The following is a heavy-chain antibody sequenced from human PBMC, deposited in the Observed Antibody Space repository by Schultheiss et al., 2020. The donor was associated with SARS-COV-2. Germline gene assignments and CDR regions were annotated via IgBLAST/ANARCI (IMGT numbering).Heavy chain of an antibody. V-gene: IGHV3-48*04. Sequence: GGSLRLSCAASGFTFSSYSMNWVRQAPGKGLEWVSYISSSSSTIYYADSVKGRFTISRDNAKNSLYLQMNSLRAEDTAVYYCARGYYYDSSGYYYFNAFDIWGQGTMVTVSS. CDR1: GFTFSSYS. D-gene: IGHD3-22*01. CDR3: ARGYYYDSSGYYYFNAFDI. CDR2: ISSSSSTI. J-gene: IGHJ3*02.